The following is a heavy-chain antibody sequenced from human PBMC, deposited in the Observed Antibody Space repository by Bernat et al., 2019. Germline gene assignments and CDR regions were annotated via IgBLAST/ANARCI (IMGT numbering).Heavy chain of an antibody. Sequence: QVQLVESGGGVVQPGRSLRLSCAASGFTFSSYGMHWVRQAPGKGLEWVAVISYDGSNKYYADSVKGRFTISRDNSKNTLYLQMNSLRAEDTAVYYCAKLTGTTEDNWGQGTLVNVSS. CDR3: AKLTGTTEDN. CDR1: GFTFSSYG. CDR2: ISYDGSNK. D-gene: IGHD1-7*01. V-gene: IGHV3-30*18. J-gene: IGHJ4*01.